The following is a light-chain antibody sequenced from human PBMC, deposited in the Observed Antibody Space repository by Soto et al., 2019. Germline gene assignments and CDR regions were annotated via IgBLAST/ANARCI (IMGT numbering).Light chain of an antibody. V-gene: IGKV1-39*01. Sequence: DIQMTQSPSSLSASVGDRVTITCRASQSITNSLNWYQHKPGKAPTLVVYAASSLRSGVPSRFSGSGSGTDFTLTISSLQPEDFATYFCHQGHSMPFTFGPGTKVDIK. J-gene: IGKJ3*01. CDR3: HQGHSMPFT. CDR2: AAS. CDR1: QSITNS.